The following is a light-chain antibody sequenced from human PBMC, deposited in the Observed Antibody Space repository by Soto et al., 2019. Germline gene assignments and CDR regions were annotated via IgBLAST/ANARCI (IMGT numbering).Light chain of an antibody. J-gene: IGLJ1*01. CDR1: SGDVGGYYY. V-gene: IGLV2-14*01. Sequence: QSVLTQPASVSGSPGQSITISCTGTSGDVGGYYYVSWYQQLPGKAPKLMISEVSNRPSGVSNRFSGSKSGNTASLTISGLQAEDEADYYCSSYTAGGTIFGTGTKLPS. CDR2: EVS. CDR3: SSYTAGGTI.